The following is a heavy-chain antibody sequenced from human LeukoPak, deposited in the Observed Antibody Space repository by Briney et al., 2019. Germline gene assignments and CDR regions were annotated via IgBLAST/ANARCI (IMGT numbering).Heavy chain of an antibody. CDR3: PRHSSGYDPLHY. J-gene: IGHJ4*02. Sequence: SETLSLTCTVSGGSISSGEYYWRWVRQPPGGGLEWIGYIHYSGRTYYNPSLMSRVTMSVDPSTNQFSLKLSSVTAADTAVYYCPRHSSGYDPLHYWGQGTLVTASS. CDR2: IHYSGRT. CDR1: GGSISSGEYY. V-gene: IGHV4-30-4*01. D-gene: IGHD3-22*01.